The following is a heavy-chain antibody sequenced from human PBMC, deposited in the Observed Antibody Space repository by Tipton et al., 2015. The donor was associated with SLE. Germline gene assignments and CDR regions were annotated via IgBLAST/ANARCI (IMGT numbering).Heavy chain of an antibody. Sequence: SLRLSCAASGFTVSSNYMSWVRQAPGKGLEWVSVIYSGGSTYYADSVKGRFTISRDNSKNTLYLQMNSLRAEDTAVYYCARGWAYSSSPFYFDYWGQGTLVTVSS. V-gene: IGHV3-66*01. CDR1: GFTVSSNY. CDR3: ARGWAYSSSPFYFDY. D-gene: IGHD6-6*01. CDR2: IYSGGST. J-gene: IGHJ4*02.